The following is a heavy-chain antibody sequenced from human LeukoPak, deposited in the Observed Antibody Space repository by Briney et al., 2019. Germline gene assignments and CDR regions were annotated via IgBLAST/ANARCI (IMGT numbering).Heavy chain of an antibody. D-gene: IGHD3-22*01. CDR1: RYTFTDYY. CDR2: INPNSGGT. CDR3: ARRGSSGNNWFDP. Sequence: ASVKVSCKASRYTFTDYYMHWVRQAPGQELEWMGWINPNSGGTNYAQKLQGRVTMTRDTSISTAYMELSRLRSDDTAVYYCARRGSSGNNWFDPWGQGTLVTVSS. J-gene: IGHJ5*02. V-gene: IGHV1-2*02.